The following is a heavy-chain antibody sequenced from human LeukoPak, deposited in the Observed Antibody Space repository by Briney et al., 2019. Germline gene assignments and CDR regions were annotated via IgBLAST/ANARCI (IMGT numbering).Heavy chain of an antibody. V-gene: IGHV3-23*01. Sequence: GGSLRLSCAASGFTFSGCAMGWVRQIPGKGLEWVAGIGGSDGKTYYADPVKGRFNISRDNSKNSLYLQLNSLRSDDTAIYYCVKDANYFDSGSYMVPFDSWGQGTLVTVSS. J-gene: IGHJ4*02. CDR3: VKDANYFDSGSYMVPFDS. CDR2: IGGSDGKT. D-gene: IGHD3-22*01. CDR1: GFTFSGCA.